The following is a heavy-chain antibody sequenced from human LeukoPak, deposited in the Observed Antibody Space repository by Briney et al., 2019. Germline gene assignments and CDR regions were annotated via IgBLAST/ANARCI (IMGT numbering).Heavy chain of an antibody. D-gene: IGHD5-18*01. CDR3: AREGYSYGFYYYYFMDV. J-gene: IGHJ6*03. CDR2: INTNTGNP. V-gene: IGHV7-4-1*02. Sequence: ASVKVSCKASGYTFTGYYMHWVRQATGQGLEWMGWINTNTGNPTYAQGFTGRVVFSLDTSVSTAYLQISSLKAEATAVYYCAREGYSYGFYYYYFMDVGGKGTTVTVSS. CDR1: GYTFTGYY.